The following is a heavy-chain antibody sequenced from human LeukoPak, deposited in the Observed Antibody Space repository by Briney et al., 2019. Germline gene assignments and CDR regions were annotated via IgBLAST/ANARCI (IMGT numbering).Heavy chain of an antibody. CDR3: AKKMTTVITFDY. J-gene: IGHJ4*02. CDR2: ISGSGGST. D-gene: IGHD4-17*01. Sequence: QSGGSLRLSCAASGFTFSSYAMSWVRQAPGKGLEWVSAISGSGGSTYYADSVKGRFTTSRDNSKNTLYLQMNSLRAEDTAVYYCAKKMTTVITFDYWGQGTLVTVSS. CDR1: GFTFSSYA. V-gene: IGHV3-23*01.